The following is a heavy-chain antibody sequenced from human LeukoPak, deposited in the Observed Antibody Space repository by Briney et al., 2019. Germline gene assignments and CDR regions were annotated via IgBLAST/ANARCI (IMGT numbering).Heavy chain of an antibody. V-gene: IGHV1-69*05. J-gene: IGHJ4*02. Sequence: ASVKVSCKASGGTFSSYAISWVRQAPGQGLEWMGGIIPIFGTANYAQKFQGRVTITTDESTSTAYMELSSLRSEDTAVYYCARDRFRRTGSPFDYWGQGTLVTVSS. CDR3: ARDRFRRTGSPFDY. CDR2: IIPIFGTA. CDR1: GGTFSSYA. D-gene: IGHD1/OR15-1a*01.